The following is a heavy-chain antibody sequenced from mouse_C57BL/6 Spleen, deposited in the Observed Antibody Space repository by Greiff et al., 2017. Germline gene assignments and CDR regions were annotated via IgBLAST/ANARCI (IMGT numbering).Heavy chain of an antibody. CDR2: ISYDDSN. CDR1: GYSITSGYY. V-gene: IGHV3-6*01. J-gene: IGHJ2*01. Sequence: VQLKQSGPGLVKPSQSLSLTCSVTGYSITSGYYWNWLRQFPGNKLEWMGYISYDDSNNYNPSLKNRISITRATSQNQFFLKLNSLTTKDTATYYCARYLITAVVAFDYWGQGTTLTVSS. D-gene: IGHD1-1*01. CDR3: ARYLITAVVAFDY.